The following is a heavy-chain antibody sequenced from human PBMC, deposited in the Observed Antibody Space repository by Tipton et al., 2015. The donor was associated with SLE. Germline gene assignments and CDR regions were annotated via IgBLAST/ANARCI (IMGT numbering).Heavy chain of an antibody. D-gene: IGHD5-18*01. CDR2: ISGSSNTI. Sequence: SLRLSCAASGFTFNSYSMNWVRQAPGTGLEWVSYISGSSNTIYYADSVKGRFIISRDNAKNSLYLQLNSLRAEDTAVYYCAKVDRTNMVTAFDYWGQGTLVTVSS. CDR1: GFTFNSYS. V-gene: IGHV3-48*01. CDR3: AKVDRTNMVTAFDY. J-gene: IGHJ4*02.